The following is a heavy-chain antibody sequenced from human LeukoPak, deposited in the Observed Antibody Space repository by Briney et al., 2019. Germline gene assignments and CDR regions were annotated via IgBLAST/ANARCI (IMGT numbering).Heavy chain of an antibody. D-gene: IGHD3-10*01. CDR2: INPSGGST. Sequence: ASVKVSCKASGYTFTNYYMHWVRQAPGQGLEWMGIINPSGGSTSYAQKFQGRVTMTTDTSTSTVHMELSSLRSDDTAVYYRARATGDRAVIVQNDAFDIWGQGTMVIVSS. CDR1: GYTFTNYY. V-gene: IGHV1-46*01. CDR3: ARATGDRAVIVQNDAFDI. J-gene: IGHJ3*02.